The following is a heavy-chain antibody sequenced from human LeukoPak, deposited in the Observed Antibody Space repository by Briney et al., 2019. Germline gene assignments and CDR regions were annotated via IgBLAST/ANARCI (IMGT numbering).Heavy chain of an antibody. CDR2: IYYSGST. CDR3: ARALGAGGSTVDY. J-gene: IGHJ4*02. V-gene: IGHV4-59*08. Sequence: PSETLSLTCTVSGGSISSYYWSWIRQPPGKGLEWIGYIYYSGSTNYNPSLKSRVTISVDTSKNQFSLKLSSVTAADTAVYYCARALGAGGSTVDYWGQGTLVTVSS. CDR1: GGSISSYY. D-gene: IGHD1-26*01.